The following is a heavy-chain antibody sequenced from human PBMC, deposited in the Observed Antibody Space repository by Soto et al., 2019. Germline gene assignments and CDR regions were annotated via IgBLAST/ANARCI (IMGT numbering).Heavy chain of an antibody. CDR1: GFTFRNYG. CDR3: AKENQHLVHDY. D-gene: IGHD6-13*01. J-gene: IGHJ4*02. V-gene: IGHV3-30*18. Sequence: QVQLVESGGGVVRPGRSLRLTCAASGFTFRNYGMHWVRQAPGKGLEWVAVISHDGSDKYYADSMKGRFIISRDNSENTLFLNMNSLKPADTAVYYCAKENQHLVHDYWGQGTLVTVSS. CDR2: ISHDGSDK.